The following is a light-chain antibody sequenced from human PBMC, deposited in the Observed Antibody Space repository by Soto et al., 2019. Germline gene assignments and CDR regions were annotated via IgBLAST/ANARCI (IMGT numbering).Light chain of an antibody. Sequence: DIVMTQSPLSLPVTPGEPASISCRSGQSLLNSNGYNYLDWYLQKPGQSPQLLIYLGSNRASGVPDRFSGSGSGTDFTLKISGVEADDVGVFYCMQALQTPYTFGQGTKLDIK. CDR2: LGS. CDR1: QSLLNSNGYNY. CDR3: MQALQTPYT. J-gene: IGKJ2*01. V-gene: IGKV2-28*01.